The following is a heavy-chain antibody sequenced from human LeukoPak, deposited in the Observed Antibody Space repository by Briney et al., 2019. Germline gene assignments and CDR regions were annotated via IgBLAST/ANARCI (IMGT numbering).Heavy chain of an antibody. J-gene: IGHJ5*02. Sequence: VASVKVSFKTSGFTFTTYYIHWVRLAPGQGLEWMGMINPSGGTAGYAQKFQGRLTMTRDTSTSTVYMDLSSLRSEDTAVYYCARRGYHYDSGDYYYWFDPWGQGTVVPVSS. CDR2: INPSGGTA. V-gene: IGHV1-46*01. D-gene: IGHD3-22*01. CDR1: GFTFTTYY. CDR3: ARRGYHYDSGDYYYWFDP.